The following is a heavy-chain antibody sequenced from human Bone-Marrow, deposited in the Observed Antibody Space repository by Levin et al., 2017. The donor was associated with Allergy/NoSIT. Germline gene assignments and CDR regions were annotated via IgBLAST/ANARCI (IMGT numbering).Heavy chain of an antibody. J-gene: IGHJ4*02. D-gene: IGHD2/OR15-2a*01. CDR3: ARPWSFNRDSNPYYFDY. Sequence: GGSLRLSCKGSGYTFDNNWIAWLPQIPGKGLEWMGIIYPADSDARYSPSFQGQVTISAAKSISTSYLHWSSRKAADTAMYFCARPWSFNRDSNPYYFDYWGQGSLVTVSS. CDR1: GYTFDNNW. V-gene: IGHV5-51*01. CDR2: IYPADSDA.